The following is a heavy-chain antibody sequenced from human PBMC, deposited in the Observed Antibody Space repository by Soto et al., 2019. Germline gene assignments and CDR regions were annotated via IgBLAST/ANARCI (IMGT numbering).Heavy chain of an antibody. J-gene: IGHJ4*02. D-gene: IGHD2-15*01. V-gene: IGHV3-33*01. CDR3: ERNGLLPYATRGSCFDY. CDR1: GFTFSSYG. Sequence: GGSLRLSCAASGFTFSSYGMHWVRQAPGKGLEWVAVIWYDGSNKYYADSVKGRFTISRDNSKNTLYLQMNSLRAEDTAVYYCERNGLLPYATRGSCFDYWGQGTLVTVSS. CDR2: IWYDGSNK.